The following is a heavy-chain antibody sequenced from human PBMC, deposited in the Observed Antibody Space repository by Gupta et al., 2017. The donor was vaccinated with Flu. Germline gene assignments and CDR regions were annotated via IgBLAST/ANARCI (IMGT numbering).Heavy chain of an antibody. CDR2: INQDGSEK. CDR1: GFNFYSYW. CDR3: VRGTTEEL. D-gene: IGHD4-17*01. J-gene: IGHJ4*02. Sequence: DVQLVESGGGLVQPGGSLRLSCLASGFNFYSYWMTWVRQAPGKGLEWVANINQDGSEKYYVDSVEGRFTISRDNAKKSLFLQMSRLTADDTAVYYCVRGTTEELWGQGTLVTVSS. V-gene: IGHV3-7*04.